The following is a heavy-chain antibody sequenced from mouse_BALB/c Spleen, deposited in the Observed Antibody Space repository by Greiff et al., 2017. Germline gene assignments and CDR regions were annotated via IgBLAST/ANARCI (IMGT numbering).Heavy chain of an antibody. CDR2: ISSGGST. CDR3: ARGGWVGFDY. V-gene: IGHV5-6-5*01. D-gene: IGHD2-3*01. Sequence: EVHLVESGGGLVKPGGSLKLSCAASGFTFSSYAMSWVRQTPEKRLEWVASISSGGSTYYPDSVKGRFTISRDNARNILYLQMSSLRSEDTAMYYCARGGWVGFDYWGQGTTLTVSS. J-gene: IGHJ2*01. CDR1: GFTFSSYA.